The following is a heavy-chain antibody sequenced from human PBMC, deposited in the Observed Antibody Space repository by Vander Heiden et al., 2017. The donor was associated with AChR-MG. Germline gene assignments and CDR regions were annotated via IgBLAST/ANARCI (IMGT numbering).Heavy chain of an antibody. J-gene: IGHJ4*02. D-gene: IGHD1-1*01. CDR1: GGSLNSFF. Sequence: QVHLQESGPGLVQPSGTLSLTCTVSGGSLNSFFWSWIRQPPGKGLEWIAYFYDSDTNYNPSLKSRVSLSVDTSKSQFSLRLTSVTAADTAVYYCARDVTGDGFNFGYWGQGTLVSV. CDR2: FYDSDT. V-gene: IGHV4-59*01. CDR3: ARDVTGDGFNFGY.